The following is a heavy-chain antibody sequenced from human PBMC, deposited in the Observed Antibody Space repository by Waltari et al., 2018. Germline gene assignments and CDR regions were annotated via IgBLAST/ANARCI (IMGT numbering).Heavy chain of an antibody. Sequence: EVQLLESGGGLVQPGGSLRLSCAASGFTFSTYAMSWVRQAPGKGLEWVSAISGSGYSTYYADSVKGRFTISRDSSKNTLYLQMNSLRAEDTAVYYCAKSPYCTYDSSGFCDYWGQGTLVTVSS. CDR2: ISGSGYST. J-gene: IGHJ4*02. CDR3: AKSPYCTYDSSGFCDY. D-gene: IGHD3-22*01. V-gene: IGHV3-23*01. CDR1: GFTFSTYA.